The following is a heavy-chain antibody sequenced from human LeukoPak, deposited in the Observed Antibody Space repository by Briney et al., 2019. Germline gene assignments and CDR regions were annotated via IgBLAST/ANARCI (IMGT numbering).Heavy chain of an antibody. Sequence: GGSLRLSCAASGFTFDDYGMSWVRQAPGKGLEWVCGINWNGGSTGYADSVKGRFTISRDNAKNSLYLQMNSLRAEDTALYYCARDPPTGYSSGWYFDYWGQGTLLSVSS. D-gene: IGHD6-19*01. V-gene: IGHV3-20*04. CDR2: INWNGGST. J-gene: IGHJ4*02. CDR3: ARDPPTGYSSGWYFDY. CDR1: GFTFDDYG.